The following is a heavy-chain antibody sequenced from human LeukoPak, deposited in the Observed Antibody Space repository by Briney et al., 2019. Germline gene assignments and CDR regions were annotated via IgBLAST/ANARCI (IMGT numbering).Heavy chain of an antibody. CDR1: GVSISSGDYY. V-gene: IGHV4-30-4*01. J-gene: IGHJ6*02. CDR2: IYYSGST. CDR3: ARGSLYCSGGSCYWYYYYGMDV. Sequence: PSETLSLTCTVSGVSISSGDYYWSWIRQPPGKGLEWIGYIYYSGSTYYNPSLKSRVTISVDTSKNQFSLKLSSVTAADTAVYYCARGSLYCSGGSCYWYYYYGMDVWGQGTTVTVSS. D-gene: IGHD2-15*01.